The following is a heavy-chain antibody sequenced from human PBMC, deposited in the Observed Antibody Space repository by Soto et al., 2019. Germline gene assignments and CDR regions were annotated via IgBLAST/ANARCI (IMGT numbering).Heavy chain of an antibody. J-gene: IGHJ6*02. CDR1: GYTFTSYD. V-gene: IGHV1-8*01. CDR3: ARDMERDQGGGMDV. Sequence: ASVKVSCKASGYTFTSYDINWVRQATGQGLEWMGWMNPNSGNTGYAQKFQGRVTMTRNTSISTAYMELSSLRSEDTAVYYCARDMERDQGGGMDVWSQGTTVTVSS. D-gene: IGHD3-3*01. CDR2: MNPNSGNT.